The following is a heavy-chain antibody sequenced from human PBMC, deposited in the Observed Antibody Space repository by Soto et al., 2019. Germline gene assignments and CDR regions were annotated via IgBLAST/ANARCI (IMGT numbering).Heavy chain of an antibody. J-gene: IGHJ4*02. Sequence: QLQLQESGPGLVRPSGTLSLTCAVSGGFTSTTNWWSWVRQPPGKGLEWIGDAYHSGSTEYNPSLKSRVSISVDKSKNQISLKLTSPTAADTALYYCARSLPSSYYGGIGTFDYWGQGTLVTVSS. CDR1: GGFTSTTNW. CDR2: AYHSGST. V-gene: IGHV4-4*02. D-gene: IGHD3-10*01. CDR3: ARSLPSSYYGGIGTFDY.